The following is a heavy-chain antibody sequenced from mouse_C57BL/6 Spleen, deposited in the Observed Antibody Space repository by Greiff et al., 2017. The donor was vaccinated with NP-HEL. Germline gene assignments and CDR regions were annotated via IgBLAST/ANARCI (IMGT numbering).Heavy chain of an antibody. CDR1: GYTFTSYW. Sequence: VQLQQPGAELVKPGASVKLSCKASGYTFTSYWMQWVKQRPGQGLEWIGEIDPSDSYTNYNQKFKGKATLTVDTSSSTAYMQLSSLTSEDSAVYYCARRYGSLPFDYWGQGTTLTVSS. J-gene: IGHJ2*01. D-gene: IGHD1-1*01. CDR3: ARRYGSLPFDY. V-gene: IGHV1-50*01. CDR2: IDPSDSYT.